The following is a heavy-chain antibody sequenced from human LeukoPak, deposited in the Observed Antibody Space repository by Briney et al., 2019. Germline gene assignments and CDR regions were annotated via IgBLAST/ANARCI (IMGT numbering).Heavy chain of an antibody. CDR3: ARDVIGGDTLDS. Sequence: PGGSLRLSCEVSGFPFTLYNMNWVRQAPGKGLEWLSYISSSTNTIYADSVKGRFTISRDNAKNSLYLQMNSLEAEDTAVYYCARDVIGGDTLDSWGQGTLVTVSS. D-gene: IGHD2-21*02. CDR1: GFPFTLYN. V-gene: IGHV3-48*01. J-gene: IGHJ4*02. CDR2: ISSSTNTI.